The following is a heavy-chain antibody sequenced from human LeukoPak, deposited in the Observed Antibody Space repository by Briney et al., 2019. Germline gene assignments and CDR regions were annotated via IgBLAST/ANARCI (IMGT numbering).Heavy chain of an antibody. Sequence: PGGSLGLSCAASGFTFSSYGMHWVRQAPGKGLEWVAFISYDGSNKYYADAVKGRFTISRDNSKNTLYLQMNSLRAEDTAVYYCGKPGIAVALGDYWGQGTLVTVSS. V-gene: IGHV3-30*18. CDR1: GFTFSSYG. D-gene: IGHD6-19*01. CDR3: GKPGIAVALGDY. CDR2: ISYDGSNK. J-gene: IGHJ4*02.